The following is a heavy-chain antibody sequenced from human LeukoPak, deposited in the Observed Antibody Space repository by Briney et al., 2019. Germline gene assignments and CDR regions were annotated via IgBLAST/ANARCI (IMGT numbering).Heavy chain of an antibody. CDR1: GVSISSSNSY. D-gene: IGHD6-13*01. Sequence: SETLSLTCTVSGVSISSSNSYWGWIRQPPGKGLEWIGSIYYSGNTYYNASLKSQVSISIDTSKNQFSLRLTSVTAADTAVYYCARWGIIHRLMDYWGQGTLVTVSS. CDR2: IYYSGNT. V-gene: IGHV4-39*01. CDR3: ARWGIIHRLMDY. J-gene: IGHJ4*02.